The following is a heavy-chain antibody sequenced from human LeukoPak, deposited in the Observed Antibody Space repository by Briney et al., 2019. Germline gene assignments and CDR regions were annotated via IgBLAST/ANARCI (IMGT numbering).Heavy chain of an antibody. CDR3: ARAFRGEKLRYFDWLFGY. V-gene: IGHV7-4-1*02. J-gene: IGHJ4*02. Sequence: ASVKVSCKASGYTFTSYAMNWVRQAPGQGLEWMGWINTNTGNPTYAQGFTGRFVFSLDTSVSTAYLQISSLKAEDTAAYYCARAFRGEKLRYFDWLFGYWGQGTLVTVSS. D-gene: IGHD3-9*01. CDR2: INTNTGNP. CDR1: GYTFTSYA.